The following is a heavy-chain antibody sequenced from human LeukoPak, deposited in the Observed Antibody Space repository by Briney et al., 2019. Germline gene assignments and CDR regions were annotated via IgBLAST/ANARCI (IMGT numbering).Heavy chain of an antibody. D-gene: IGHD3-22*01. CDR2: INPNSGGT. CDR1: GYTFTGYY. Sequence: ASVKVSCKASGYTFTGYYIHWVRQAPGQGLEWVGWINPNSGGTNYAQKFQGRVTMTRDTSISTAYMELTRLRSDDTAVYYCARDRDCYDSSGYYPLDYWGQGSLVTVSS. CDR3: ARDRDCYDSSGYYPLDY. J-gene: IGHJ4*02. V-gene: IGHV1-2*02.